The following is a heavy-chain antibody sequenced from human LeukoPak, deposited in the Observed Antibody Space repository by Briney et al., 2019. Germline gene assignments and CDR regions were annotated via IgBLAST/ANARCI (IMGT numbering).Heavy chain of an antibody. CDR3: ARVSYYYDSSGYYEDNDYYYYYMDV. J-gene: IGHJ6*03. CDR2: INPNSGGT. V-gene: IGHV1-2*02. D-gene: IGHD3-22*01. CDR1: GYTFTGYY. Sequence: ASVKVSCKASGYTFTGYYMHWVRQAPGQGLEWMGWINPNSGGTNYAQKFQGRVTMTRDTSISTAYMELSRLRSDDMAVYYCARVSYYYDSSGYYEDNDYYYYYMDVWGKGTTVTISS.